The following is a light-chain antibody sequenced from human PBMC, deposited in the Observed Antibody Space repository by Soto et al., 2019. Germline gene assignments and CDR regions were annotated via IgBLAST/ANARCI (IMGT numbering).Light chain of an antibody. J-gene: IGKJ1*01. CDR1: QSVSSNY. Sequence: EIVLTQSPGTLSLSPGERATLSCRASQSVSSNYLAWYQQKPGQAPRLLIYGASRGATGIPDRFSGSGSGTDFTLTISRLEPEDFAVYYCQEYGTSRAFGQGTKVEIK. CDR3: QEYGTSRA. V-gene: IGKV3-20*01. CDR2: GAS.